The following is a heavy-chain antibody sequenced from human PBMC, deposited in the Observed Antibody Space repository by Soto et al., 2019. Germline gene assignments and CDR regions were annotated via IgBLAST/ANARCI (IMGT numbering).Heavy chain of an antibody. Sequence: GGSLRLSCAASGFTLSGYALSWVRQAPGKGLEWVANITQDGSEKYYVDSVKGRFTISRDNAKNSLYLQMNSLRAEDTAVYYCASEGGYYYYMDVWGKGTTVIVSS. CDR2: ITQDGSEK. V-gene: IGHV3-7*01. J-gene: IGHJ6*03. CDR3: ASEGGYYYYMDV. D-gene: IGHD1-26*01. CDR1: GFTLSGYA.